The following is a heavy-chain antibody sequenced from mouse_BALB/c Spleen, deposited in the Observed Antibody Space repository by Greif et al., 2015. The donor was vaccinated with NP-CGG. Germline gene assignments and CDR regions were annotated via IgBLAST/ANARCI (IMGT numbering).Heavy chain of an antibody. J-gene: IGHJ4*01. D-gene: IGHD2-4*01. CDR1: GFNIKDTY. CDR3: ASGDYDGVGAMDY. V-gene: IGHV14-3*02. CDR2: IDPANGNT. Sequence: VQLQQSGAELVKPGASVKLSCTASGFNIKDTYMHWVKQRPEQGLEWIGRIDPANGNTKYDPKFQGKATITADTSSNTAYLQLSSLTSEDTAVYYCASGDYDGVGAMDYWGQGTSVTVSS.